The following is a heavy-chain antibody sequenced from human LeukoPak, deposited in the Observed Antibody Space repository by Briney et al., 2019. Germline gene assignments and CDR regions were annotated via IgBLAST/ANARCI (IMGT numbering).Heavy chain of an antibody. J-gene: IGHJ4*02. CDR3: ARRAYGSGSFNRYHFDY. CDR1: GGSISNYY. D-gene: IGHD3-10*01. CDR2: IYYSGST. Sequence: SETLSLTCTVSGGSISNYYWSWIRQPRGKGLEWIGCIYYSGSTNYNPSLKSRVTISVDTSSNQFSLKLNSVTAADTAVYYCARRAYGSGSFNRYHFDYWGQGTLVAVSS. V-gene: IGHV4-59*08.